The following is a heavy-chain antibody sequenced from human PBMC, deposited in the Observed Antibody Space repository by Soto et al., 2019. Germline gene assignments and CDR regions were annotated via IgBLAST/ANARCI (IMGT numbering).Heavy chain of an antibody. CDR1: GFTCSSDS. CDR3: AGDHNYAYDY. J-gene: IGHJ4*02. V-gene: IGHV3-48*02. CDR2: ISSSTLNM. Sequence: EVQLVESGGGLVQPGGSLRLSCAASGFTCSSDSMNWVRQTPGTGLDWVSHISSSTLNMDYADSVKGRFTISRDNANNSLDLQTNSLRDEDTAGYFCAGDHNYAYDYWGQGTLVTVSS. D-gene: IGHD2-2*01.